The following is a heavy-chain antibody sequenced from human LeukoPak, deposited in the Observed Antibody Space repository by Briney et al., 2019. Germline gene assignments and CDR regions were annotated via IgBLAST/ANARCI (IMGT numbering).Heavy chain of an antibody. V-gene: IGHV4-59*01. CDR3: ARENGVVVADAFDI. CDR1: GGSISSYY. J-gene: IGHJ3*02. Sequence: PSETLSLTCTVSGGSISSYYWSWIRQPPGKGLEWMGYIYYSGSTNYNPSLKSRVNISVDTSKNQFSLKLSSVPAADTAVYYCARENGVVVADAFDIWGQGTMVTVSS. D-gene: IGHD3-22*01. CDR2: IYYSGST.